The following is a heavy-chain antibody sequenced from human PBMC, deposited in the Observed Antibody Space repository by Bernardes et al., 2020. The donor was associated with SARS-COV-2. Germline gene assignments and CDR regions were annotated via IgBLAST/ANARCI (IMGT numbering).Heavy chain of an antibody. CDR3: ARGQHNWNGWESGMDV. CDR2: INAGNGNT. J-gene: IGHJ6*02. Sequence: AAVKVSFKASGYTFTSYAMHWVRQAPGQRLEWMGWINAGNGNTKYSQKFQGRVTITRDTSASTAYMELSSLRSEDTAVYYCARGQHNWNGWESGMDVWGQGTTVTVSS. D-gene: IGHD1-1*01. CDR1: GYTFTSYA. V-gene: IGHV1-3*01.